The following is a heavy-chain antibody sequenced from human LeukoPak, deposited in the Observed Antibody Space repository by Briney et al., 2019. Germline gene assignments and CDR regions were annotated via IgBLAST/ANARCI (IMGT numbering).Heavy chain of an antibody. CDR3: AGDYSSASYRFDY. D-gene: IGHD3-10*01. J-gene: IGHJ4*02. CDR1: GGSFSGYY. CDR2: INHSGST. V-gene: IGHV4-34*01. Sequence: PSETLSLTCAVYGGSFSGYYWSWIRQPPGKGLEWTGEINHSGSTNYNPSLKSRLTMSLDTSNNQFSLKLNSVTAADTAVYYCAGDYSSASYRFDYWGQGTLVTVSS.